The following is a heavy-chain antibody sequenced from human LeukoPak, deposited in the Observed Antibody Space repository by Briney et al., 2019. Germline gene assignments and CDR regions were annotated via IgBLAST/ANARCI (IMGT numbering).Heavy chain of an antibody. CDR3: ARRLESYGDYRLSWFDP. CDR2: IYYSGST. CDR1: GGSISSLY. V-gene: IGHV4-59*11. D-gene: IGHD4-17*01. J-gene: IGHJ5*02. Sequence: SETLSLTCTVSGGSISSLYWSWIRQPPGKGLEWIGYIYYSGSTNYNPSLKSRVTISVDTSKNQFSLKLSSVTAADTAVYYCARRLESYGDYRLSWFDPWGQGTLVTVSS.